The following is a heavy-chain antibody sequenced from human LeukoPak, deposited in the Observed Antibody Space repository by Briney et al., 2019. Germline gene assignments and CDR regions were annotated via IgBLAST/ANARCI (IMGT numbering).Heavy chain of an antibody. CDR2: IYYSGST. D-gene: IGHD4-17*01. Sequence: SETLSLTCSVSGGSISGYYWSWIRQPPGKGLEWIGYIYYSGSTNYNPSLKSRVTISVDTSKNQFSLKLSSVTAADTAVYYCARGPTTVTRAFDYWGQGTLVTVSS. J-gene: IGHJ4*02. V-gene: IGHV4-59*12. CDR3: ARGPTTVTRAFDY. CDR1: GGSISGYY.